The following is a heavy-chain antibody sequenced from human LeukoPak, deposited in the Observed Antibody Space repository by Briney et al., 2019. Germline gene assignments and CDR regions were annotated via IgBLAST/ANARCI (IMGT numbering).Heavy chain of an antibody. D-gene: IGHD3-10*01. CDR2: IYHSGST. CDR1: GGSISSSNW. J-gene: IGHJ4*02. CDR3: ARDSNYYGSGSYANFDY. Sequence: SETLSLTCAVSGGSISSSNWWSWVRQPPGKGLEWIGEIYHSGSTNYNPSLKSRVTISVDKSKNQFSLKLSSVTAADTAVYYCARDSNYYGSGSYANFDYWGQGTLVTVSS. V-gene: IGHV4-4*02.